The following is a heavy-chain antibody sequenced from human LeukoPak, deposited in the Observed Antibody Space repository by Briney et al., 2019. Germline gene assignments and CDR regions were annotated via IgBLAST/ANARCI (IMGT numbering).Heavy chain of an antibody. Sequence: GGSLRLSCAASGFTFSSYAMSWVRQAPGKGLEWVSAISGSDSTYYADSVKGRFTIPRDNSKNTLYLQMNSLRAEDTAIYYCAKGVRFLDWWILDYWGQGSLGTVSS. V-gene: IGHV3-23*01. CDR2: ISGSDST. CDR1: GFTFSSYA. CDR3: AKGVRFLDWWILDY. D-gene: IGHD3-9*01. J-gene: IGHJ4*02.